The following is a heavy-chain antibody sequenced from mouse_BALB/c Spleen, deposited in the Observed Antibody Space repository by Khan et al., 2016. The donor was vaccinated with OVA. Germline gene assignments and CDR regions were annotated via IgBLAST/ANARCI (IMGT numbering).Heavy chain of an antibody. J-gene: IGHJ2*01. CDR2: ISYSGST. CDR1: GYSITSDYA. Sequence: VQLKESGPGLVKPSQSLSLTCTVTGYSITSDYAWNWIRQFPGNKLECMGYISYSGSTSYNPSLKSRISITRDTSKNQFFLQLNSVTTEDTATYYCARSIMANWGQSTTLTVSS. V-gene: IGHV3-2*02. CDR3: ARSIMAN.